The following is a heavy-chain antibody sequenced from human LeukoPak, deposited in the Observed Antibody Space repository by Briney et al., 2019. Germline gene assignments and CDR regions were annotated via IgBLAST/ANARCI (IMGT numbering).Heavy chain of an antibody. V-gene: IGHV1-46*01. J-gene: IGHJ4*02. CDR1: GYTFTSYY. CDR2: INPSGGST. Sequence: ASVKVSCKASGYTFTSYYMHWVRQAPGQGLEWMGIINPSGGSTSYAQKFQGRVTMTRDMSTSTVYMELSSLRSEDTAVYYCASGGRVPAATTLFDYWGQGTLVTVPS. CDR3: ASGGRVPAATTLFDY. D-gene: IGHD2-2*01.